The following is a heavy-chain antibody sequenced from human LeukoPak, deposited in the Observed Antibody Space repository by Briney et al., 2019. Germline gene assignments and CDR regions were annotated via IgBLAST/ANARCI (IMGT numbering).Heavy chain of an antibody. CDR2: INHSGST. Sequence: SETLSLTCAVYGGSFSGYYWSWIRQPPGKGLEWIGEINHSGSTNYNPSLKSRVTISVDTSKNQFSLKLSSVTAADTAVYYCARGRSSGYYVSLAEYYFDYWGKEPLVTVS. CDR1: GGSFSGYY. V-gene: IGHV4-34*01. J-gene: IGHJ4*02. D-gene: IGHD3-22*01. CDR3: ARGRSSGYYVSLAEYYFDY.